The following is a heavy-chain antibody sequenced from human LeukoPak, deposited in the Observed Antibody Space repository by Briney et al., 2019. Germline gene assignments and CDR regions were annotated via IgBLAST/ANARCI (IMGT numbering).Heavy chain of an antibody. CDR3: ARFGYAHACDY. D-gene: IGHD3-10*01. Sequence: GGSLRLSCAASGFTFSSYGMHWVRQAPGKGLEWVAAIWYDGSIQYYADSVKGRFTISRDDAKNSLYLQVDSLRADDTAVYDCARFGYAHACDYWGQGTLVTVSS. CDR2: IWYDGSIQ. V-gene: IGHV3-33*03. CDR1: GFTFSSYG. J-gene: IGHJ4*02.